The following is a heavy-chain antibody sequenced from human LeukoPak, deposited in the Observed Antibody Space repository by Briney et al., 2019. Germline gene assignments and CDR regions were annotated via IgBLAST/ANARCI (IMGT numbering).Heavy chain of an antibody. CDR1: GGSIISSYY. V-gene: IGHV4-4*07. D-gene: IGHD1-1*01. CDR2: IYTSGST. Sequence: SETLSLTCTVSGGSIISSYYWSWIRQPAGKGLEYIGRIYTSGSTSYNPSLKSRVTMSLDTSKNQFSLKLTSVTAADTAVYCCARGELEPSYFGYWGQGTLVTVSS. J-gene: IGHJ4*02. CDR3: ARGELEPSYFGY.